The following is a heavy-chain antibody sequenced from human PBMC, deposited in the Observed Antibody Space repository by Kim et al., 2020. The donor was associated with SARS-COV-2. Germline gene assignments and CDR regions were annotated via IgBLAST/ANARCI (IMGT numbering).Heavy chain of an antibody. D-gene: IGHD3-16*02. CDR1: GYTFTSYG. J-gene: IGHJ4*02. V-gene: IGHV1-18*01. CDR3: ARGIMITFGGVIALACYFGY. CDR2: ISAYNGNT. Sequence: ASVKVSCKASGYTFTSYGISWVRQAPGQGLEWMGWISAYNGNTNYAQKLQGRVTMTTDTSTSTAYMELRSLRSDETAVYYCARGIMITFGGVIALACYFGYWGQGTLVTVSS.